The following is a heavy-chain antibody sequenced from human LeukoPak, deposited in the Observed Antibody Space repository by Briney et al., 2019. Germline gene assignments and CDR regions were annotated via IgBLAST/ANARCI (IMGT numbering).Heavy chain of an antibody. J-gene: IGHJ4*02. V-gene: IGHV4-59*10. CDR3: ARVDYGGDSGHFDY. D-gene: IGHD4-23*01. CDR2: IYTSGST. CDR1: DGSFSGSY. Sequence: SETLSLTCAVYDGSFSGSYWTWIRQPAGKGLEWIGRIYTSGSTNYNPSLKSRVTMSVDTSKNQFSLKLSSVTAADTAVYYCARVDYGGDSGHFDYWGQGTLVTVSS.